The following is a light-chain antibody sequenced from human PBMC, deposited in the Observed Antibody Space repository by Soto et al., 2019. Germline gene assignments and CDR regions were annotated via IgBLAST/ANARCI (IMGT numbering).Light chain of an antibody. CDR3: QQAYSFPIT. V-gene: IGKV1D-12*01. CDR2: AAS. CDR1: QDIAAY. J-gene: IGKJ5*01. Sequence: DIQVTQSPSSVSASVGDRVTITCRASQDIAAYLAWYQHKPGRAPELLIHAASSLQSGVPSRFSGSGSGTDFTLTINSLQPEDFATYYCQQAYSFPITFGQGTRREIK.